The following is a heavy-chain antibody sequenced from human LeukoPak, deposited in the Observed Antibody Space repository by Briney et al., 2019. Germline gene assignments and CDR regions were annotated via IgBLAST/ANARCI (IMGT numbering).Heavy chain of an antibody. CDR2: MNPNSGKT. D-gene: IGHD6-19*01. CDR1: GYTFTSFD. Sequence: ASVKVSCKASGYTFTSFDINWVRQAPGQGLEWMGWMNPNSGKTGYAQKFQGRVTITRNTSISTAYMELSGLRSDDTAVYYCARKAVAGTGVYDYWGQGTLVTVSS. J-gene: IGHJ4*02. V-gene: IGHV1-8*03. CDR3: ARKAVAGTGVYDY.